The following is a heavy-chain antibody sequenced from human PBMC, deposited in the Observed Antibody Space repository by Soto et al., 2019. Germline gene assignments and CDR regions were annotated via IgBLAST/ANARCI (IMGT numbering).Heavy chain of an antibody. D-gene: IGHD3-3*01. Sequence: QVQLQESGPGLVKPSQTLSLTCTVSGGSISSGGYYWSWIRQHPGKGLEWIGYIYYSGSTYYNPSLKTRVTISVDTSKNQFSLKLSSVTAADTAVYYCARGAVTYITLFGVVIIGEFDYWGQGTLVTVSS. CDR3: ARGAVTYITLFGVVIIGEFDY. V-gene: IGHV4-31*03. CDR1: GGSISSGGYY. CDR2: IYYSGST. J-gene: IGHJ4*02.